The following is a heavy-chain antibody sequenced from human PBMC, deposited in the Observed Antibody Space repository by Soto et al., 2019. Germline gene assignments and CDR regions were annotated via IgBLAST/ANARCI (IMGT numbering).Heavy chain of an antibody. CDR1: GFTFSSYG. CDR2: ISYDGSNK. V-gene: IGHV3-30*18. J-gene: IGHJ4*02. Sequence: QPGGSLRLSCAASGFTFSSYGMHWVRQAPGKGLGWVAVISYDGSNKYYADSVKGRFTISRDNSKNTLYLQMNSLRAEDTAVYYCAKVAYYYDSSGYYIDPYYFDYWGQGTVVTVSS. D-gene: IGHD3-22*01. CDR3: AKVAYYYDSSGYYIDPYYFDY.